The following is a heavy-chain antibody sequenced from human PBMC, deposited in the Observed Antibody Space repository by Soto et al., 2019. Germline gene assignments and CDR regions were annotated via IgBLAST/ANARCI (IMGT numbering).Heavy chain of an antibody. CDR3: ANWCNVAYSHRSYGPEDAFDI. CDR2: ISGSGGST. Sequence: EVQLLESGGGLVQPGGSLRLSCAASGFTFSSYAMSWVRQAPGKGLEWVSAISGSGGSTYYADSVKGRFTISRDNSKNTLYLQMNSLRAEDTAVYYCANWCNVAYSHRSYGPEDAFDIWGQGTMVTVSS. J-gene: IGHJ3*02. V-gene: IGHV3-23*01. CDR1: GFTFSSYA. D-gene: IGHD5-18*01.